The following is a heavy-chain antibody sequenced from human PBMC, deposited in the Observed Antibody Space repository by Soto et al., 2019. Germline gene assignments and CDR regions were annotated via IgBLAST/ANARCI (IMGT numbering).Heavy chain of an antibody. Sequence: QITLKESGPTLVKPTQTLTLTCTFSGFSLSTSGVGVGWIRQPPGKALEWLALIYWDDDKRYSPSLKSRLTITKDXXKXQXXLTMTNMDPVDTATYYCAHRAEYYYDSSGYYYFDYWGQGTLVTVSS. CDR1: GFSLSTSGVG. V-gene: IGHV2-5*02. CDR3: AHRAEYYYDSSGYYYFDY. D-gene: IGHD3-22*01. CDR2: IYWDDDK. J-gene: IGHJ4*02.